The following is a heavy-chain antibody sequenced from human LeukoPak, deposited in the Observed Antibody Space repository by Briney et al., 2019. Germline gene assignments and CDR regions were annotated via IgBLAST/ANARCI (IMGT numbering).Heavy chain of an antibody. J-gene: IGHJ6*03. V-gene: IGHV1-46*01. CDR2: INPSGGST. D-gene: IGHD5-12*01. CDR1: GYTFTSYA. Sequence: ASVKVSCKASGYTFTSYAMNWVRQAPGQGLEWMGIINPSGGSTSYAQKFQGRVTMTRDMSTSTVYMELSSLRSEDTAVYYCARARLRGYYYYYMDVWGKGTTVTVSS. CDR3: ARARLRGYYYYYMDV.